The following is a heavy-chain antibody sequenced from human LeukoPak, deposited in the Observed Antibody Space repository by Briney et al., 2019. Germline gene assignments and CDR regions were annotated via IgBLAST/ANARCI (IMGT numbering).Heavy chain of an antibody. V-gene: IGHV1-18*01. D-gene: IGHD6-6*01. J-gene: IGHJ4*02. CDR2: ISAYNGNT. CDR1: GYTFTSYG. Sequence: GASVKVSCKASGYTFTSYGISWVRQAPGQGLEWMGWISAYNGNTNYAQKLQGRVTMTTDTSTSTAYMELSRLRSDDTAVYYCARGRWEQLVWSHFDYWGQGTLVTVSS. CDR3: ARGRWEQLVWSHFDY.